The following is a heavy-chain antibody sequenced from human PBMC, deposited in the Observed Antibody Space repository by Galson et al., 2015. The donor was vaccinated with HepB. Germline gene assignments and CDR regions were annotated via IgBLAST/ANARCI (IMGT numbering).Heavy chain of an antibody. V-gene: IGHV3-33*01. Sequence: SLRLSCAESGFTFSSYGMHWVRQAPGKGLEWVAVIWYDGSNKHYADSVKGRFTISRDNSKNTLYLQMISLRAEDTAVYCCASGSGSFAFDIWGQGTMVTVS. CDR3: ASGSGSFAFDI. J-gene: IGHJ3*02. D-gene: IGHD1-26*01. CDR1: GFTFSSYG. CDR2: IWYDGSNK.